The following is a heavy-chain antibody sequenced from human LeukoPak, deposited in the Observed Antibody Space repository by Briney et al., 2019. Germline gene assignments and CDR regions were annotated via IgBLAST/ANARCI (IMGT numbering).Heavy chain of an antibody. CDR2: IYTSGST. V-gene: IGHV4-4*09. CDR3: ARGYCSSTSCYTGFDY. CDR1: GGSISSYY. D-gene: IGHD2-2*02. Sequence: SETLSVTCTVSGGSISSYYWSWIRQPPGKGLEWIGYIYTSGSTNYNPSLKSRVTISVGTSKNQFSLKLSSVTAADTAVYYCARGYCSSTSCYTGFDYWGQGTLVTVSS. J-gene: IGHJ4*02.